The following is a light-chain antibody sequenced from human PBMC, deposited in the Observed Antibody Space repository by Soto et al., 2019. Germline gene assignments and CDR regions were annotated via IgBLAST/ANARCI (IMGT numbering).Light chain of an antibody. Sequence: IQMTQSPSSLSASVGDRVIITCRASQGIGNSLAWYQQKAGRVPKLFMHSASTLLSGVPSRFSGSGSGTDFTLTISSLQPEDVATYYCQKYDSAPWTFGQGTKVEIK. CDR3: QKYDSAPWT. J-gene: IGKJ1*01. CDR1: QGIGNS. CDR2: SAS. V-gene: IGKV1-27*01.